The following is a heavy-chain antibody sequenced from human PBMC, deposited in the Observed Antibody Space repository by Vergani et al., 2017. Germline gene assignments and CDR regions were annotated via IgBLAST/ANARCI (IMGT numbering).Heavy chain of an antibody. CDR1: ADSISSGSYY. V-gene: IGHV4-39*02. J-gene: IGHJ4*02. D-gene: IGHD6-6*01. Sequence: QVQLQESGPGLVKSSETLFLTCTVSADSISSGSYYWGWIRQPPGKSLEWIGSIYYSGLTYYNPSLKSRVAISVDTSKNQFSLKVTSVTAADTAVYFCAREYSSSVGFLAYWGQGTLVTVSS. CDR3: AREYSSSVGFLAY. CDR2: IYYSGLT.